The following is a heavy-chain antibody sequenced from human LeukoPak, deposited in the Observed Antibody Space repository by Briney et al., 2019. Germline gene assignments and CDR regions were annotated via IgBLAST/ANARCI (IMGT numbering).Heavy chain of an antibody. CDR3: ATSRGYYDFWSGMTDYYYYGMDV. V-gene: IGHV3-23*01. J-gene: IGHJ6*02. CDR2: ISGSGGST. CDR1: GFTFSSYA. D-gene: IGHD3-3*01. Sequence: GGSLRLSCAASGFTFSSYAMSWVRQAPGKGLEWVSAISGSGGSTYYADSVKGRFTISRGNSKNTLYLQMNSLRAEDTAVYYCATSRGYYDFWSGMTDYYYYGMDVWGQGTTVTVSS.